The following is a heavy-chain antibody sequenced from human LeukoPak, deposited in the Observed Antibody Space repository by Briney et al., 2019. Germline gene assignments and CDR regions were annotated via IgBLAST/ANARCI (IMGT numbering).Heavy chain of an antibody. J-gene: IGHJ4*02. D-gene: IGHD6-19*01. CDR1: GDSVSSNSAA. CDR2: TYYRSKWYN. V-gene: IGHV6-1*01. CDR3: ARDQGYSSGWYSVLDY. Sequence: SQPLSLTCAISGDSVSSNSAAWNWIRQSPSRGLEWLGRTYYRSKWYNDYAVSVKSRITINPDTSKNQFSLQLNSVTPEDTAVYYCARDQGYSSGWYSVLDYWGQGTLVTVSS.